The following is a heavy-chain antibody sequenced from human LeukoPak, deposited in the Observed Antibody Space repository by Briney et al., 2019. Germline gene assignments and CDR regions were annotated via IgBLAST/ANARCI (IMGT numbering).Heavy chain of an antibody. CDR2: IKYDGSEQ. V-gene: IGHV3-7*03. CDR3: AKVRAPSGWFNSDY. CDR1: GFIFSSHW. J-gene: IGHJ4*02. D-gene: IGHD6-19*01. Sequence: GGSLRLSCTSSGFIFSSHWMNWVRQAPGKGPEWVANIKYDGSEQYYVDSVKGRFSISRDNTKNLLYLQMNSLRVEDTAAYYCAKVRAPSGWFNSDYWGQGTLVTVSS.